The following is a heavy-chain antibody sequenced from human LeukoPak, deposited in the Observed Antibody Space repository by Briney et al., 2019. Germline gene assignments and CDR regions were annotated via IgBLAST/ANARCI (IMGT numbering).Heavy chain of an antibody. D-gene: IGHD2-15*01. Sequence: SETLSLTCTVSGYSISSGYYWGWIRQPPGRGLEWIGSIYHSGSTYYNPSLKSRVTISVDTSKNQFSLKLRSVTAADTAVYYCARGGGGLAYWGPGTLVTVSS. J-gene: IGHJ4*02. CDR3: ARGGGGLAY. V-gene: IGHV4-38-2*02. CDR2: IYHSGST. CDR1: GYSISSGYY.